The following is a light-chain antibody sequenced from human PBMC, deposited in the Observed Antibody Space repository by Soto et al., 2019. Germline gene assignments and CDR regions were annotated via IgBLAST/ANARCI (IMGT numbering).Light chain of an antibody. CDR2: DAS. CDR1: SSDVGGYSY. Sequence: QSALTQPASVSGSPGQSITISCTGTSSDVGGYSYVSWYQQPPGKAPKLMINDASNRPSGVSNRFSGSKSGNTASLTISGLQAEDEADYYCSSYTSSSTVIFGGGTKLTVL. V-gene: IGLV2-14*01. J-gene: IGLJ2*01. CDR3: SSYTSSSTVI.